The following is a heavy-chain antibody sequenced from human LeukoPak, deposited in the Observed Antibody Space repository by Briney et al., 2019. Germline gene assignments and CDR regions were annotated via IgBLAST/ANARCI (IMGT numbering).Heavy chain of an antibody. V-gene: IGHV4-30-2*01. CDR3: ARDVSDSNWYFDL. D-gene: IGHD2-21*01. J-gene: IGHJ2*01. CDR2: IYHSGST. CDR1: GGSISSGGYS. Sequence: SQTXSXTXSXXGGSISSGGYSWSWIRQPPGKGLXWIGYIYHSGSTYYNPSLKSRVTISVDRSKNQFSLKLSSVTAADTAVYCCARDVSDSNWYFDLWGRGTLVTVSS.